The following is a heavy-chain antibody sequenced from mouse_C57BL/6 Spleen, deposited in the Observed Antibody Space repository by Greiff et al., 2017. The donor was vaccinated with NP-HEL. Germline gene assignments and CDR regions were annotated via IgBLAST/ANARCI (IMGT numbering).Heavy chain of an antibody. CDR2: INPNNGGT. CDR1: GYTFTDYY. CDR3: ARRPYYGSTDWYFDV. V-gene: IGHV1-22*01. J-gene: IGHJ1*03. Sequence: VQLQQSGPELVKPGASVKMSCKASGYTFTDYYMHWVKQSPGKSLEWIGYINPNNGGTSYNQKFKGKATLTVNKSSSTAYMELRSLTSEDSAVYYCARRPYYGSTDWYFDVWGTGTTVTVSS. D-gene: IGHD1-1*01.